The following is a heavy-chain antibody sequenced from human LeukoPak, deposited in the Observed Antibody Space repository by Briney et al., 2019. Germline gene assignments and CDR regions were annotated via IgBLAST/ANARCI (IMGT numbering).Heavy chain of an antibody. CDR2: IYYSGST. Sequence: SETLSLTCTVSGGSISSYYWSWIRQPPGKGLEWIGYIYYSGSTNYNPSLKSRVTISVDTSKNQFSLKLSSVTAADTAVYYCASFFDYYDSSDRAFDIWGQGTMVTVSS. V-gene: IGHV4-59*01. D-gene: IGHD3-22*01. CDR1: GGSISSYY. CDR3: ASFFDYYDSSDRAFDI. J-gene: IGHJ3*02.